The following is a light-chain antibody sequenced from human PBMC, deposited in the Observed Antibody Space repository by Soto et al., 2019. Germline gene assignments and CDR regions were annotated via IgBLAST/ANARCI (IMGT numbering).Light chain of an antibody. J-gene: IGLJ2*01. V-gene: IGLV2-8*01. CDR2: DVT. CDR1: SSDVGGYNS. Sequence: QSVLTQPPSASGSPGQSVTISCTGTSSDVGGYNSVSWYQHHPGKAPKLMIYDVTKRPSGVPDRFSGSKSDNTASLTVSGLQAEDEADYYCCSYAGTNSLVFGGGTKLTVL. CDR3: CSYAGTNSLV.